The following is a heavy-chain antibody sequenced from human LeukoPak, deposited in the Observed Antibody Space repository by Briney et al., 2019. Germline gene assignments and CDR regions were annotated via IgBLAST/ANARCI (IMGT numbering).Heavy chain of an antibody. D-gene: IGHD3-22*01. CDR2: INHSGST. CDR3: ARGYYYDSSGTIADPLYYFDY. Sequence: SETLSLTCAVYGGSFSGYYWSWLRQPPGKGLEWIGEINHSGSTNYNPSLKSRVTISVDTSKNQFSLKLSSVTAADTAVYYCARGYYYDSSGTIADPLYYFDYWGQGTLVTVSS. CDR1: GGSFSGYY. J-gene: IGHJ4*02. V-gene: IGHV4-34*01.